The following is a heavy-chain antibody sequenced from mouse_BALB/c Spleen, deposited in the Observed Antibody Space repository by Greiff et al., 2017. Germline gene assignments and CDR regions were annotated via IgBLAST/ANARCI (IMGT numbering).Heavy chain of an antibody. CDR2: ISSGGGST. D-gene: IGHD1-1*01. J-gene: IGHJ4*01. CDR1: GFAFSSYD. Sequence: DVKLVESGGGLVKPGGSLKLSCAASGFAFSSYDMSWVRQTPEKRLEWVAYISSGGGSTYYPDTVKGRFTISRDNAKNTLYLQMSSLKSEDTAMYYCARHRTTVVARKAMDYWGQGTSVTVSS. V-gene: IGHV5-12-1*01. CDR3: ARHRTTVVARKAMDY.